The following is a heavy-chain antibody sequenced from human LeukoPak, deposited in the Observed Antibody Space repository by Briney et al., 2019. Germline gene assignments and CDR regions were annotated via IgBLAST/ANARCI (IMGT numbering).Heavy chain of an antibody. Sequence: PSETLSLTCTVSGYSISSGYYWGWIRQPPGKGLEWIGSIYHSGSTYYNPSLKSRVTISVDTSKNQFSLKLSSVTAADTAVYYCAKSLGGDYGSGSYYVVFDSWGQGTLVTVSS. V-gene: IGHV4-38-2*02. CDR1: GYSISSGYY. CDR3: AKSLGGDYGSGSYYVVFDS. CDR2: IYHSGST. J-gene: IGHJ4*02. D-gene: IGHD3-10*01.